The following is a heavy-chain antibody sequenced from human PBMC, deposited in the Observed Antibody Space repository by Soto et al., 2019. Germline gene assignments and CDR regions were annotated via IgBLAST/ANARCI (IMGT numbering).Heavy chain of an antibody. V-gene: IGHV3-23*01. Sequence: GGSLRLSCAASGLTFRNFAMSWVRQEPGTGLEGVSGIGGDGAYIRYADSGKGRFTISRDNSKNTLYLKMNSLRAEDTALYYCAKDSRGYKRPIDYWGQGTLVTVSS. CDR3: AKDSRGYKRPIDY. CDR1: GLTFRNFA. J-gene: IGHJ4*02. CDR2: IGGDGAYI. D-gene: IGHD5-12*01.